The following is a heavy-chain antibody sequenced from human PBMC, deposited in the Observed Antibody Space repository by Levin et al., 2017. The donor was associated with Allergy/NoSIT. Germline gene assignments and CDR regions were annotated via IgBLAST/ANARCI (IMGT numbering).Heavy chain of an antibody. CDR3: ARALVAGSFRIWAFAI. Sequence: GESLKISCKASGYPFISYYIHWVRQAPGQGLEWMGLIDPSSGSTEYPQKLQGRVTMTRDTSTSTVYMDLSTLRSDDTAVYYCARALVAGSFRIWAFAIWGPGTMVTVSS. D-gene: IGHD3-16*02. V-gene: IGHV1-46*01. CDR1: GYPFISYY. CDR2: IDPSSGST. J-gene: IGHJ3*02.